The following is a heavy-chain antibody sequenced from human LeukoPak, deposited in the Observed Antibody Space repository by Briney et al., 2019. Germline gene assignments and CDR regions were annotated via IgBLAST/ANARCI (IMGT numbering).Heavy chain of an antibody. CDR2: ISGTGGST. D-gene: IGHD6-19*01. J-gene: IGHJ4*02. V-gene: IGHV3-23*01. CDR3: AKIWAEAGTRKDY. Sequence: GGSLSLPCAASGFTFRSFAMSWVRQAPGKGLEWVSAISGTGGSTFYADSVKGRFTISRDNSKNTLFLQMNSLRDEDTAIYYCAKIWAEAGTRKDYWGQGTLVTVSS. CDR1: GFTFRSFA.